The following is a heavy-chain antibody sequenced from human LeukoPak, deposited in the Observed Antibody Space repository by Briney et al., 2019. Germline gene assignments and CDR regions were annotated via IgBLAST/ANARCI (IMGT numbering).Heavy chain of an antibody. D-gene: IGHD3-10*01. V-gene: IGHV4-59*01. CDR1: GGSFSNYY. CDR3: ARDDSSGTTYYYGMDV. J-gene: IGHJ6*02. Sequence: SETLSLTCTVSGGSFSNYYWTWIRQSPGRGLEWFGYIFYSGDTNYNPSLKSRVTMSLDTSKNQFSLRLNSVTAADTAVYYCARDDSSGTTYYYGMDVWGQGTTVTVSS. CDR2: IFYSGDT.